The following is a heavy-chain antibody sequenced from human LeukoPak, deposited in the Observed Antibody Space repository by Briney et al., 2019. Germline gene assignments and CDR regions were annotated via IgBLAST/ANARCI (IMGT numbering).Heavy chain of an antibody. Sequence: GGSLRLSCAASGFTFSSYWMSWVRQGPGKGLEGVANIKQDGSDKYYVDSVKGRFTISRDNAKNSLYLQMNSLRAEDTAVYYCARGGYTYGVRPFWGQGTLVTVSS. CDR2: IKQDGSDK. D-gene: IGHD5-18*01. CDR3: ARGGYTYGVRPF. J-gene: IGHJ4*02. V-gene: IGHV3-7*01. CDR1: GFTFSSYW.